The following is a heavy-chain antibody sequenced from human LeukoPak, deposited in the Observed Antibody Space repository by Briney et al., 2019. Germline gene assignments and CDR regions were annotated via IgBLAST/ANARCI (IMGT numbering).Heavy chain of an antibody. Sequence: GGSLRLSCAASGFTFSVYSMNWVRQAPGEGLEWVSSISSSGGYIYYADSVKGRFTISRDNAKNSLYLQMNSLTAEDTAVYYCARLYCSGATCYANLDYWGQGTLVAVSS. CDR3: ARLYCSGATCYANLDY. CDR1: GFTFSVYS. J-gene: IGHJ4*02. CDR2: ISSSGGYI. V-gene: IGHV3-21*01. D-gene: IGHD2-15*01.